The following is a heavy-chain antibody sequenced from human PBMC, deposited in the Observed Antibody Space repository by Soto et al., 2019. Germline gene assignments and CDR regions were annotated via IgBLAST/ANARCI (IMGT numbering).Heavy chain of an antibody. Sequence: LRLSCAASGFTFSSYGMHWVRQAPGKGLEWVAVISYDGSNKYYADSVKGRFTISRDNSKNTLYLQMNSLRAEDTAVYYCAKDQGVGGYSFGYYYGMDVWGQGTTVTVSS. CDR3: AKDQGVGGYSFGYYYGMDV. J-gene: IGHJ6*02. V-gene: IGHV3-30*18. D-gene: IGHD5-18*01. CDR1: GFTFSSYG. CDR2: ISYDGSNK.